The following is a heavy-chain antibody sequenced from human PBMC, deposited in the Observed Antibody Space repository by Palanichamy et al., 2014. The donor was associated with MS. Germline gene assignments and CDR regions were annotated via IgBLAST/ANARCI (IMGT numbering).Heavy chain of an antibody. D-gene: IGHD7-27*01. CDR3: ASHLTGDSLMDY. Sequence: GFTFGSYGMHWVRQAPGKGLEWVAVISYDGKKKYYGDSVKGRFTISRDNSKNTLYLQMNSLRAEDTAVYYCASHLTGDSLMDYWGQGTLVTVSS. J-gene: IGHJ4*02. CDR2: ISYDGKKK. CDR1: GFTFGSYG. V-gene: IGHV3-30*03.